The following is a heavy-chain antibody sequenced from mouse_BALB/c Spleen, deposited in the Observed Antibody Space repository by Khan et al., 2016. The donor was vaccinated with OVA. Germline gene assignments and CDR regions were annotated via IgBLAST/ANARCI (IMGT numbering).Heavy chain of an antibody. D-gene: IGHD2-14*01. CDR2: IYPYNDDT. J-gene: IGHJ2*01. Sequence: VQLQQSGPELVKPGASVRMSCKASGYTFTSYVMHWVKQKPGKGLEWIGYIYPYNDDTKYNEQFKGKATLTSDTSSSTAYMALGSLTSEDSAVYYCAKNYRYGVYFDYWGQGTTLTVSS. CDR3: AKNYRYGVYFDY. V-gene: IGHV1S136*01. CDR1: GYTFTSYV.